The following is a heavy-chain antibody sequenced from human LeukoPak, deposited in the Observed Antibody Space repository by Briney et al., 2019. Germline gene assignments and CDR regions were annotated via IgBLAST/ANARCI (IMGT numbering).Heavy chain of an antibody. D-gene: IGHD7-27*01. CDR3: AKQLGIERWFDP. CDR1: GFTFDDYA. CDR2: ISWSSSYI. Sequence: PGGSLRLSCAASGFTFDDYAMHWVRQAPGKGLEWVSGISWSSSYIGYADSVKGRFTISRDNSKNTLYLQMNSLRAEDTAVYYCAKQLGIERWFDPWGQGTLVTVSS. J-gene: IGHJ5*02. V-gene: IGHV3-9*01.